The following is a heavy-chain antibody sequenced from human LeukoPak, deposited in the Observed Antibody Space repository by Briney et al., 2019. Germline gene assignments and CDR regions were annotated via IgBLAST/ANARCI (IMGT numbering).Heavy chain of an antibody. D-gene: IGHD2-2*01. V-gene: IGHV3-23*01. J-gene: IGHJ4*02. CDR1: GFTFSNYA. Sequence: GGSLRLSCAASGFTFSNYAMSWVRQARGKGLEWVSGIKNTGDVTYDTPSVSRRFTISIDNSNHTLYLQMNILRADAVVLYYCAKVPKGGYFDYWGEGTLGTVSS. CDR3: AKVPKGGYFDY. CDR2: IKNTGDVT.